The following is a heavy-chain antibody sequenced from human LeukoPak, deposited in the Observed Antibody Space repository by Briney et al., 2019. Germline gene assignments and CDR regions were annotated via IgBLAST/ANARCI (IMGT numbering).Heavy chain of an antibody. CDR1: GYTVTGNY. J-gene: IGHJ4*02. CDR3: ARGHSLTTSSPFDY. D-gene: IGHD1-1*01. Sequence: ASVKVSCKASGYTVTGNYLHWVRQAPGQGLGWMGWINPNSGGTKHGQKFQGRVSMTRDTSISTAYLELSSLRSDDTAVYYCARGHSLTTSSPFDYWGQGTLVTVSS. CDR2: INPNSGGT. V-gene: IGHV1-2*02.